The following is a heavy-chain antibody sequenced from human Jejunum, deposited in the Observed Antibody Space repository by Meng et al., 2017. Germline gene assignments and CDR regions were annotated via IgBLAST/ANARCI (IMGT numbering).Heavy chain of an antibody. CDR2: IYYSESN. J-gene: IGHJ4*02. D-gene: IGHD3-22*01. Sequence: SETLSLTCTVSGGSMRNEYWSWVRQTPGKGLEWIGYIYYSESNNFNPSLKRRVTISLDTSKNEFSLKLTSVTAADTAVYYCASGGGYNFDYWGQGTLVTVSS. CDR1: GGSMRNEY. V-gene: IGHV4-59*01. CDR3: ASGGGYNFDY.